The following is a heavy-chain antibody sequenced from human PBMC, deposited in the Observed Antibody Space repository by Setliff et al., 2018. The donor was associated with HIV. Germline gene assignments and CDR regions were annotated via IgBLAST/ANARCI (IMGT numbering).Heavy chain of an antibody. J-gene: IGHJ3*02. V-gene: IGHV3-23*01. CDR1: GFIFSSYA. D-gene: IGHD3-10*01. CDR2: ISGSGANT. CDR3: AKVFAFGVDGFDI. Sequence: GGSLRLSCAASGFIFSSYAMSWVRQAPGKGLEWVSAISGSGANTYYADSVKGRFTISRDNSQNALYLQMNSLTDEDTAVYYCAKVFAFGVDGFDIWGQGTMVTVSS.